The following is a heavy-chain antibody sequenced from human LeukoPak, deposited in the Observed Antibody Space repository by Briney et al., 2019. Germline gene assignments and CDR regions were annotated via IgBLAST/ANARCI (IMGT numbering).Heavy chain of an antibody. CDR1: GGSFSGYY. CDR3: ARGSPRYSSSWPNYYYYGMDV. D-gene: IGHD6-13*01. J-gene: IGHJ6*02. CDR2: INHSGST. Sequence: SETLSLTCAVYGGSFSGYYWSWIRQPPGKGLEWIGEINHSGSTNYNPSLKSRVTISVDTSKNQFSLKLSSVTAADTAVYYCARGSPRYSSSWPNYYYYGMDVWGQGTTVTVSS. V-gene: IGHV4-34*01.